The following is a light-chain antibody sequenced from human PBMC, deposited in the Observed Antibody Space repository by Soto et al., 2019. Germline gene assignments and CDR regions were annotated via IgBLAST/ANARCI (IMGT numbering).Light chain of an antibody. J-gene: IGLJ2*01. V-gene: IGLV2-8*01. CDR2: EVN. CDR3: NSYAVNNSLVV. Sequence: QSALTQPPSASGSPGQSVTISCTGTSSDVGGYNYVSWYQQHPGKAPKLMIYEVNKRPSGVPDRFSGSKSGNTASLTVSGLQAEDEADYYCNSYAVNNSLVVFGGGTKLTVL. CDR1: SSDVGGYNY.